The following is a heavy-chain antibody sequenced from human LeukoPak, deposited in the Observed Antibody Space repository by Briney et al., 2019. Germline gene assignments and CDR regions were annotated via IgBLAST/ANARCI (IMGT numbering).Heavy chain of an antibody. CDR1: GGTFSSYA. CDR3: ARTVVYSTSSPYYYGMDV. Sequence: SVQVSCKASGGTFSSYAISWVRQAPGPGLESMGGIIPIFGTANYAQKFQGRVTITADESTSTAYMELSSLRSEDTAVYYCARTVVYSTSSPYYYGMDVWGQGTTVTVSS. D-gene: IGHD6-6*01. J-gene: IGHJ6*02. V-gene: IGHV1-69*01. CDR2: IIPIFGTA.